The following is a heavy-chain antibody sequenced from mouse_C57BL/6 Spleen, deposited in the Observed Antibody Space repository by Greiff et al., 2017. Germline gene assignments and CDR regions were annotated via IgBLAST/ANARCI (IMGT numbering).Heavy chain of an antibody. D-gene: IGHD2-4*01. Sequence: VQLQQSGPELVKPGASVKISCKASGYAFSSSWMTWVKQRPGKGLEWIGRIYPGDGDTNYNGKFKGKATLTAEKSSSTAYMQLSSLTSEDSAVYFCAPTYDCGVDCWGQGTTLTVSS. J-gene: IGHJ2*01. V-gene: IGHV1-82*01. CDR1: GYAFSSSW. CDR2: IYPGDGDT. CDR3: APTYDCGVDC.